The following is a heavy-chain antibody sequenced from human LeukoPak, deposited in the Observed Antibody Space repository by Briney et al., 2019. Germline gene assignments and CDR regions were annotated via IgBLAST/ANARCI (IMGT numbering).Heavy chain of an antibody. CDR2: ISSSSGYI. CDR1: GFTFSSYS. V-gene: IGHV3-21*01. Sequence: GGSLRLSCAAYGFTFSSYSMNWVRQAQGRGLEWVSSISSSSGYIYYADSVKGRFTISRDNAKNSLYLQMNSLRAEDTAVYYCARRGVIINYMDVWGKGTTVTVSS. J-gene: IGHJ6*03. D-gene: IGHD3-10*01. CDR3: ARRGVIINYMDV.